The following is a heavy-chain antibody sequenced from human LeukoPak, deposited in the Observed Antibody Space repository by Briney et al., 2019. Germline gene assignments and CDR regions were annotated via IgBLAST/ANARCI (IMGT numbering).Heavy chain of an antibody. J-gene: IGHJ4*02. CDR3: TSEESYSNYRPY. V-gene: IGHV3-73*01. D-gene: IGHD4-11*01. Sequence: PGGSLRLSCAAPGFTFSGSAMHWVRQASGKGLEWVGRIRSKANSYATAYAASVKGRFTISRDDSKNTAYLQMNSLKTEDTAVYYCTSEESYSNYRPYWGQGTLVTVSS. CDR2: IRSKANSYAT. CDR1: GFTFSGSA.